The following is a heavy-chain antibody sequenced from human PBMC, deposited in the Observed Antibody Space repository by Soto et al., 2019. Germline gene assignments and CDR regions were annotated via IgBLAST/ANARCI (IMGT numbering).Heavy chain of an antibody. CDR3: AKDHGGIQLWLRDDAFDI. Sequence: GGSLRLSCAASGFTFSSYAMSWVRQAPGKRLEWVSAISGRGGSTYYADSVKGRFTISRDNSKNTLYLQMNSLRAEDTAVYYCAKDHGGIQLWLRDDAFDIWGQGTMVTVSS. D-gene: IGHD5-18*01. V-gene: IGHV3-23*01. CDR1: GFTFSSYA. J-gene: IGHJ3*02. CDR2: ISGRGGST.